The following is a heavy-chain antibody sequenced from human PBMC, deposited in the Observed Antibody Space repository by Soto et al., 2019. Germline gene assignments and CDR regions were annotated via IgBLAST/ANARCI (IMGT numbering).Heavy chain of an antibody. V-gene: IGHV3-66*01. CDR2: IYSAGSA. Sequence: GGSLRLSCAASGFTVSSYYMSWVRQAPGKGLEWVSVIYSAGSADFADSVKGRFTISRDNSKNPLYLQMSSLRAEDTAVYYCARVPSSSYHYFDYWGQGPLVTVSS. CDR3: ARVPSSSYHYFDY. CDR1: GFTVSSYY. D-gene: IGHD6-13*01. J-gene: IGHJ4*02.